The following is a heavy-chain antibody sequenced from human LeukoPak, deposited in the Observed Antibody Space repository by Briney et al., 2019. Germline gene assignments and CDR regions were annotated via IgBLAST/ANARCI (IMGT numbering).Heavy chain of an antibody. CDR3: ARRWVLADGEGLDY. CDR1: GGSFSAYY. V-gene: IGHV4-34*12. CDR2: IIHSGST. Sequence: PSETLSLTCAAYGGSFSAYYWTWIRQPPGRGLEWIGEIIHSGSTNYNPSLKSRLTMSVDTSKNQFSLKLSSVTAADTAVYYCARRWVLADGEGLDYWGQGTLVTVSS. J-gene: IGHJ4*02. D-gene: IGHD3-16*01.